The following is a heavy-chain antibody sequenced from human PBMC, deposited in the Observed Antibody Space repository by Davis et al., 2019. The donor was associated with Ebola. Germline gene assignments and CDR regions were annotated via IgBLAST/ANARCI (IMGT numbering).Heavy chain of an antibody. D-gene: IGHD3-22*01. V-gene: IGHV3-21*01. CDR3: ARDPLYYYDSSGYYLS. J-gene: IGHJ4*02. Sequence: GESLKISCAASGFTFSSYSMNWVRQAPGKGLEWVSSISSSSSYIYYADSVKGRFTISRDNAKNSLYLQMNSLRAEDTAVYYCARDPLYYYDSSGYYLSWGQGTLVTVSS. CDR1: GFTFSSYS. CDR2: ISSSSSYI.